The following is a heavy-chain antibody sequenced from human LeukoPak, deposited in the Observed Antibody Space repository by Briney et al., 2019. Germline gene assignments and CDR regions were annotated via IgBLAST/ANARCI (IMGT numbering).Heavy chain of an antibody. J-gene: IGHJ4*02. Sequence: PSETLSLTCTVSGGSISSSSYYWGWIRQPPGKGLEWIGSIYYSGSTYYNPSLKSRVTISVDTSKNQFSLKLSSVTAADTAVYYCARRDYYVSSGYYGSYFDYWGQGTLVTVSS. CDR1: GGSISSSSYY. D-gene: IGHD3-22*01. V-gene: IGHV4-39*01. CDR3: ARRDYYVSSGYYGSYFDY. CDR2: IYYSGST.